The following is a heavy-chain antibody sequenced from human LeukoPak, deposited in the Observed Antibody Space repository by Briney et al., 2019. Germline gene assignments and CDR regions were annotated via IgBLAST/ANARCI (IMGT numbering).Heavy chain of an antibody. CDR1: GYTFTSYA. CDR3: ARGGYYDSSGYYYVLYFDY. D-gene: IGHD3-22*01. CDR2: INTNTGNP. Sequence: ASVKVSCKASGYTFTSYAMNWVRQAPGQGLEWMGWINTNTGNPTYAQGFTGRFVFSLDTSVSTAYLQISSLKAEDTAVYYCARGGYYDSSGYYYVLYFDYWGQGTLVTVSS. V-gene: IGHV7-4-1*02. J-gene: IGHJ4*02.